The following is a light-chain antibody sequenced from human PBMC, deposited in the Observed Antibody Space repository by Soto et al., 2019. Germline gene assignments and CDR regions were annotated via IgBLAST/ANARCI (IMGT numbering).Light chain of an antibody. CDR3: QQYGSSLIT. V-gene: IGKV3-20*01. Sequence: EIVLTQSPAALSLSPGERATLSCRASPSVTNYLAWYQQKPGQAPRLLIYGAFNRATGLPARFSGSGSGTDFTLTISRLEPEDFAVYYCQQYGSSLITFGQGTRLEIK. J-gene: IGKJ5*01. CDR2: GAF. CDR1: PSVTNY.